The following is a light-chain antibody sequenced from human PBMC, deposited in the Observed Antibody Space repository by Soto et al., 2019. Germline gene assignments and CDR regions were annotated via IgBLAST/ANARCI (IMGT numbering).Light chain of an antibody. Sequence: QSVLTQPPSVSGAPGQRVTISCTGSSSNIGAGYAVHWYQQLPGTAPKLLIYGNNNRPSGVPDRFSGSKSGTSASLAITGLQAEDEADYYCQSYGSSLSTYVFGTGTKVTVL. J-gene: IGLJ1*01. CDR1: SSNIGAGYA. CDR2: GNN. CDR3: QSYGSSLSTYV. V-gene: IGLV1-40*01.